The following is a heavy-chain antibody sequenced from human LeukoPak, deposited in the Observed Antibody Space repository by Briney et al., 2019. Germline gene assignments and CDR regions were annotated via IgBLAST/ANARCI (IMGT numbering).Heavy chain of an antibody. CDR3: VSFYGAY. CDR1: GNYS. CDR2: INSDGSST. Sequence: GGSLSLSCAVSGNYSTHWVRQAPGKGLVWVSHINSDGSSTSYADSVKGRFTTSKDNAKKTVYLQTNNLRAEDTAVYYCVSFYGAYWGRGTLVTVSS. V-gene: IGHV3-74*01. J-gene: IGHJ4*02. D-gene: IGHD2/OR15-2a*01.